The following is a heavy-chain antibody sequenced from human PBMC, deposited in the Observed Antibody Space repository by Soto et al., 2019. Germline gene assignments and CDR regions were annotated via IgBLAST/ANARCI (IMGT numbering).Heavy chain of an antibody. D-gene: IGHD5-18*01. CDR2: INHSGST. CDR3: ASATFSVDTAMPNYYCYMDV. Sequence: SETLSLTCAVSGGSISSGGYYWSWIRQPPGKGLEWIGEINHSGSTNYNPSLKSRVTISVDTSKNQFSLKLSSVTGADTAVYYCASATFSVDTAMPNYYCYMDVWGKGTTVTVSS. CDR1: GGSISSGGYY. V-gene: IGHV4-34*01. J-gene: IGHJ6*03.